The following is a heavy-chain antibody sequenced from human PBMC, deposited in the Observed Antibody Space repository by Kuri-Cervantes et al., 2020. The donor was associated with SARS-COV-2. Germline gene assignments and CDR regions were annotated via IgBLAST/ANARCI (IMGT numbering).Heavy chain of an antibody. CDR2: IYYSGST. J-gene: IGHJ6*02. V-gene: IGHV4-61*01. Sequence: SDILSLTFTVSGGSVSSGSYYWSWIRQPPGKGLEWIGYIYYSGSTNYNPSLKSRVTISVDKSKNQFSLKLSSVTAADTAVYYCARGVTIFGEDVWGQGTTVTVSS. CDR3: ARGVTIFGEDV. CDR1: GGSVSSGSYY. D-gene: IGHD3-3*01.